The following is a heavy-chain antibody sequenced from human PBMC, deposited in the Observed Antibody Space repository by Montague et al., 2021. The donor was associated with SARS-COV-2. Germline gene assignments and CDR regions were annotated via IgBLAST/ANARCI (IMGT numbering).Heavy chain of an antibody. CDR3: ARDSYGMDV. Sequence: SLRLSCAASGLTVSSNYMSWVRQAPGKGLEWVSVIHSGGSTYYADSVKGRFTISRDNSKSTLYLRMNSLRDEDTAVYYCARDSYGMDVWGRGTTVTVSS. CDR2: IHSGGST. J-gene: IGHJ6*02. CDR1: GLTVSSNY. V-gene: IGHV3-66*02.